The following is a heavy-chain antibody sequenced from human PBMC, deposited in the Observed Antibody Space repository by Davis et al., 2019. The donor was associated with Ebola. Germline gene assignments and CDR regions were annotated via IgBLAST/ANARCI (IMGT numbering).Heavy chain of an antibody. CDR3: ARPMTSRSAAAFDI. CDR2: IYPADSDT. Sequence: KVSCKGSGYSFANYWIGWVRQMPGKGLEWMGIIYPADSDTRYSPSFQGQVTISADKSITTAYLQWSSLKASDTAMYYCARPMTSRSAAAFDIWGQGTMVTVSS. CDR1: GYSFANYW. V-gene: IGHV5-51*01. J-gene: IGHJ3*02. D-gene: IGHD3-3*01.